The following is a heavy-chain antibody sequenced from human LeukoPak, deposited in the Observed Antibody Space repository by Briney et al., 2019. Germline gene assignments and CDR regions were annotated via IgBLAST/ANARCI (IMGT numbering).Heavy chain of an antibody. CDR1: GYTFTGYY. CDR2: INPNSGGT. V-gene: IGHV1-2*02. D-gene: IGHD3-22*01. CDR3: ARGGYYDSSGYYYFDY. J-gene: IGHJ4*02. Sequence: ASVKASCKASGYTFTGYYMHWVRQAPGQGLEWMGWINPNSGGTNYAQKFQGRVTMTRDTSISTAYMELSRLRSDDTAVYYCARGGYYDSSGYYYFDYWGQGTLVTVSS.